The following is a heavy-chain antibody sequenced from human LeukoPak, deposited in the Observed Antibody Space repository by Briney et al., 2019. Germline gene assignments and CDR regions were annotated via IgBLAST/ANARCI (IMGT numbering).Heavy chain of an antibody. CDR2: IYHTGST. CDR1: GASISSGTYS. D-gene: IGHD3-10*01. CDR3: ARGDGSGSGRWFDP. V-gene: IGHV4-30-2*01. Sequence: SETLSLTCTVSGASISSGTYSWSWIRQPPGAGLEWIGYIYHTGSTYYNPSLKGRVTISVDRSKNQFSLNLNFVTAADTALYYCARGDGSGSGRWFDPWGQGTLITVSS. J-gene: IGHJ5*02.